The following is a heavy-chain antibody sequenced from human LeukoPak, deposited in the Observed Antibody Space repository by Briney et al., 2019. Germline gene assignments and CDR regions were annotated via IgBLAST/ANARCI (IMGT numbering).Heavy chain of an antibody. D-gene: IGHD2-15*01. CDR3: ARDRYPYCSGGSCYLGY. CDR1: GYTFTGYY. Sequence: ASVKVSCKASGYTFTGYYMHWVRQAPGQGLEWMGWINPNSGGTNYAQKFQGRVTMTRDTSISTAYMELSRLRSDDTAVYYCARDRYPYCSGGSCYLGYWGQGTLVTVSS. CDR2: INPNSGGT. J-gene: IGHJ4*02. V-gene: IGHV1-2*02.